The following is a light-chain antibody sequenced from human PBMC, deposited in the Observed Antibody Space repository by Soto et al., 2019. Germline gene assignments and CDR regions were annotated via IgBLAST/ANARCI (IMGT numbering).Light chain of an antibody. Sequence: EVVMTQSPDTLSVSPGERATLSCRASQNINSNLAWYQQKPGQAPSLLIYGTSNRATGIPARFSGSGSGTDFTLTISSLEPEDFSVYYCQQRYNWPVTFGQGTRLEIK. CDR3: QQRYNWPVT. V-gene: IGKV3-11*01. CDR1: QNINSN. J-gene: IGKJ5*01. CDR2: GTS.